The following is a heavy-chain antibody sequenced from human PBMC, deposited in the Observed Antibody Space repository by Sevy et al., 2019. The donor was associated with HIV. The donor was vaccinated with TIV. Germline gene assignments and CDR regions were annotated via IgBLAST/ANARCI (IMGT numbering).Heavy chain of an antibody. J-gene: IGHJ6*02. V-gene: IGHV3-66*01. Sequence: GSLRLSCAASGFTVSSNYMSWVRQAPGKGLEWVSVIYSGGSTYYADSVKGRFTISRDNSKNTLYLQMNSLRAEDTAVYYCARSSGGGGEWLLPNYYYYYGMDVWGQGTTVTVSS. CDR1: GFTVSSNY. D-gene: IGHD3-10*01. CDR3: ARSSGGGGEWLLPNYYYYYGMDV. CDR2: IYSGGST.